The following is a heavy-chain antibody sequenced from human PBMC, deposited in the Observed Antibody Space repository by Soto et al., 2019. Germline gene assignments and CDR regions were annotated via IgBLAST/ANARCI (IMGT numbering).Heavy chain of an antibody. V-gene: IGHV3-23*01. J-gene: IGHJ4*02. CDR3: AKLPYYDSSGYYYSYYFDY. Sequence: GGSLRLSCAASGFTFSSYAMSWVRQAPGKGLEWVSAISGSGGSTYYADSVKGRFTISRDNSKNTLYLQMNSLRAEDTAVYYCAKLPYYDSSGYYYSYYFDYWGQGTLVTVSS. CDR2: ISGSGGST. CDR1: GFTFSSYA. D-gene: IGHD3-22*01.